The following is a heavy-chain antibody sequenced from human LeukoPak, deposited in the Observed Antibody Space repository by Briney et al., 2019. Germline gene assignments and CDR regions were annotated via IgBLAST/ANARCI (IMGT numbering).Heavy chain of an antibody. J-gene: IGHJ4*02. D-gene: IGHD6-6*01. CDR3: ARERRNIAARAFFDY. V-gene: IGHV4-59*01. CDR2: IYYSGST. Sequence: SETLSLTCAVSGGSISSYYWSWIRQPPGKGLERIGYIYYSGSTNYNPSLKSRVTISVDTSKNQFSLKLSSVTAADTAVYYCARERRNIAARAFFDYWGQGTLVTVSS. CDR1: GGSISSYY.